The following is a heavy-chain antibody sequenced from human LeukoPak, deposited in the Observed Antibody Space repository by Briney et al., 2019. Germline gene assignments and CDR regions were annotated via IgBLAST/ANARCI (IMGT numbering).Heavy chain of an antibody. J-gene: IGHJ4*02. CDR1: GFTFSNYG. V-gene: IGHV3-33*01. Sequence: GGSLRLSCAASGFTFSNYGMHWVRQAPGKGLEWVALIWYDGSNKYYTDSVKGRLTISRDNSKDTLFLQLNGLRAEDTAVYYCAREGPRGNSQFDYWGQGTLVTVSS. CDR2: IWYDGSNK. D-gene: IGHD2/OR15-2a*01. CDR3: AREGPRGNSQFDY.